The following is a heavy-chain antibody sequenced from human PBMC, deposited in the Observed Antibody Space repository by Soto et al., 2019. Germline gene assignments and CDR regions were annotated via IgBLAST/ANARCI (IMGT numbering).Heavy chain of an antibody. CDR3: ARGPKSRGVYGMDV. CDR2: IYSGGST. Sequence: GGSLRLSCAASGFTVSSNYMSWVRQAPGKGLEWVSVIYSGGSTYYADSVKGRFAISRDNSKNTLYLQMSSLRAEDTAVYYCARGPKSRGVYGMDVWGQGTTVTVSS. CDR1: GFTVSSNY. J-gene: IGHJ6*02. D-gene: IGHD2-8*02. V-gene: IGHV3-53*01.